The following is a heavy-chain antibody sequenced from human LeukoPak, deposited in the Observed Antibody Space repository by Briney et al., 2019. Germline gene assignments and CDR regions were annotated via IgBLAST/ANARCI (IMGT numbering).Heavy chain of an antibody. D-gene: IGHD3-10*01. CDR2: IYYSGST. J-gene: IGHJ4*02. V-gene: IGHV4-31*03. CDR3: ARGAVRGVIDFDY. Sequence: ASQTLSLTCTVSGVSISSGGYYWTWIRQHPGKGLEWIGYIYYSGSTYYNPSLKSRVTMSVDTSKNQFSLKLSSVTAADTAVYYCARGAVRGVIDFDYWGQGTLISVSS. CDR1: GVSISSGGYY.